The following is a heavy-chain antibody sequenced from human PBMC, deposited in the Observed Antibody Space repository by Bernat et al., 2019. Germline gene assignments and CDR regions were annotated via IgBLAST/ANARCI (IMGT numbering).Heavy chain of an antibody. CDR3: ARGRYLDY. Sequence: EVQLLESGGALVQPGGSLRLSCAASEFPFSNYAMTWVRQAPGKGLEWVSTIGGSSYYADSVKGRFTISRDNAKNSLYLQMNNLRAEDTAVYYCARGRYLDYWGQGTLVTVSS. J-gene: IGHJ4*02. D-gene: IGHD3-16*02. V-gene: IGHV3-23*01. CDR1: EFPFSNYA. CDR2: IGGSS.